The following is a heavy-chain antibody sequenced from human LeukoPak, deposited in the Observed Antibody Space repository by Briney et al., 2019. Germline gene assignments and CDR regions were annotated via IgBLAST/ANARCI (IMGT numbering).Heavy chain of an antibody. CDR3: AKGMEGQWLRTPFDY. J-gene: IGHJ4*02. Sequence: GGSLRLSCAASGFTFSSYAMSWVRQAPGKGLEWVSAISGSGGSTYYADSVKGRFTISRDNSKNTLYLQMNSLRAEDTAVYYCAKGMEGQWLRTPFDYWGQGTLVTVSS. CDR1: GFTFSSYA. V-gene: IGHV3-23*01. D-gene: IGHD6-19*01. CDR2: ISGSGGST.